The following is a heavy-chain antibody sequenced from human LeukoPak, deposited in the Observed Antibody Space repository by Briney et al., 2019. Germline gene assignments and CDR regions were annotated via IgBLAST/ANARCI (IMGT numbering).Heavy chain of an antibody. J-gene: IGHJ5*02. D-gene: IGHD3-3*01. V-gene: IGHV3-23*01. Sequence: GGSLRLSCAASGFTFSTYGMSWVRQAPGKGLEWVSAISGSGGSTYYADSVKGRFTISRDNSKNTLYLQMNSLRAEDTAVYYCAREDLRITIFGVVDAPGWFDPWGQGTLVTVPS. CDR2: ISGSGGST. CDR3: AREDLRITIFGVVDAPGWFDP. CDR1: GFTFSTYG.